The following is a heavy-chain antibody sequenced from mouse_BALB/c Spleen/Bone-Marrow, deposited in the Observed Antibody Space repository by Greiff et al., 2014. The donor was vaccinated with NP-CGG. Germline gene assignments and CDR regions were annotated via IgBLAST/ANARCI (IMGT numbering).Heavy chain of an antibody. V-gene: IGHV1S56*01. J-gene: IGHJ3*01. D-gene: IGHD1-1*01. CDR2: IYPGNVNT. Sequence: VKLQESGPELVKPGASVRISCKASGYTFTSYYIHWVKQRPGQGLEWIGWIYPGNVNTKYNEKFKGKATLTADKSSSTAYMQLSSRTSEDSAVYFWARSPGSSPAWFAYWGQGTLVTVSA. CDR1: GYTFTSYY. CDR3: ARSPGSSPAWFAY.